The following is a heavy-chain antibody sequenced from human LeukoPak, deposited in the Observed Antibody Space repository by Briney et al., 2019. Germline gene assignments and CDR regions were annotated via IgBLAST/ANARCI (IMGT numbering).Heavy chain of an antibody. J-gene: IGHJ3*02. V-gene: IGHV4-61*02. D-gene: IGHD2-8*01. CDR1: GGSISSGSYY. CDR3: ARGGKDIELIGAFDI. CDR2: IYTSGST. Sequence: PSETLSLTCTVSGGSISSGSYYWSWIRQPAGKGLEWIGRIYTSGSTNYNPSLKSRVTISVDTSKNQFSLKLSSVTAADTAVYYCARGGKDIELIGAFDIWGQGTMVTVSS.